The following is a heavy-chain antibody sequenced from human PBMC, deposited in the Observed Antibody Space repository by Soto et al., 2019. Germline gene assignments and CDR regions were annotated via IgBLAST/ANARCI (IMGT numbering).Heavy chain of an antibody. CDR1: GYTFTSYY. D-gene: IGHD6-19*01. CDR3: ARGDSSGWYQGLYYFDY. Sequence: ASVKVSCKASGYTFTSYYMHWVRQAPGQGLEWMGIINPSGGSTSYAQKFQGRVTMTRDTSTSTVYMGLSSLRSEDTAVYYCARGDSSGWYQGLYYFDYWGQGTLVTVSS. V-gene: IGHV1-46*03. J-gene: IGHJ4*02. CDR2: INPSGGST.